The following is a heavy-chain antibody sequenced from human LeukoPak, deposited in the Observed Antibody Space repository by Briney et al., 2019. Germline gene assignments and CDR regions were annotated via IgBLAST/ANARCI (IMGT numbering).Heavy chain of an antibody. Sequence: SETLSLTCTVSGGSISSYYWSWIRQPPGKGLEWIGYIYYSGSTNYNPSLKSRVTISVDTSKNQFSLKLSSVTAADTAVYYCATAAQLWSTPSYLDYWGQGTLVTVSS. J-gene: IGHJ4*02. CDR3: ATAAQLWSTPSYLDY. CDR1: GGSISSYY. V-gene: IGHV4-59*08. CDR2: IYYSGST. D-gene: IGHD5-18*01.